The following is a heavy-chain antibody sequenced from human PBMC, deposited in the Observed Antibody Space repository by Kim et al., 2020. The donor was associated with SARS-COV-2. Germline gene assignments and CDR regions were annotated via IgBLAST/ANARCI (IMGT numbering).Heavy chain of an antibody. CDR3: ARLTGDYYYYYGMDV. V-gene: IGHV3-7*01. CDR2: IKQDGSEK. CDR1: GFTFSSYW. D-gene: IGHD3-9*01. Sequence: GGSLRLSCAASGFTFSSYWMSWVRQAPGKGLEWVANIKQDGSEKYYVDSVKGRFTISRDNAKNSLYLQMNSLRAEDTAVYYCARLTGDYYYYYGMDVWGQGTTVTVSS. J-gene: IGHJ6*02.